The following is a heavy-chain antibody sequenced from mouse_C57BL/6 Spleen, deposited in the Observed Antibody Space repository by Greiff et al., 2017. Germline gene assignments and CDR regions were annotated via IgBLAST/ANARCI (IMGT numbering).Heavy chain of an antibody. V-gene: IGHV1-50*01. CDR2: IDPSDSYT. CDR1: GYTFTSYW. D-gene: IGHD3-2*02. Sequence: QVQLKQSGAELVKPGASVKLSCKASGYTFTSYWMQWVKQRPGQGLEWIGEIDPSDSYTNYNQKFKGKATLTVDTSSSTAYMQLSSLTSEDSAVYYCARRETAQAAFDYWGQGTTLTVSS. CDR3: ARRETAQAAFDY. J-gene: IGHJ2*01.